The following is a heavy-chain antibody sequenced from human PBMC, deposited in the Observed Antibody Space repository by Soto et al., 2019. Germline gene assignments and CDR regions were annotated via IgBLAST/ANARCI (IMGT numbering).Heavy chain of an antibody. J-gene: IGHJ6*03. CDR3: ARERGYYYDMDV. V-gene: IGHV1-18*01. Sequence: ASAKVSCSASGYTLTSYGISLVRQAPGQGLERMGWLRAYNGNTNSAQKPQATVTMTTATSTSTAYMELRSLRSADTAVYYCARERGYYYDMDVWGKGTTVTVSS. CDR1: GYTLTSYG. CDR2: LRAYNGNT.